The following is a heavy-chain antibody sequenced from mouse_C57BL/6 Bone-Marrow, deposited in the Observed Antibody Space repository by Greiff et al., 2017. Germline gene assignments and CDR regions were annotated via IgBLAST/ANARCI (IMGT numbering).Heavy chain of an antibody. D-gene: IGHD1-1*01. CDR3: TTSLLLRWGYAMDY. CDR1: GFNIKDDY. V-gene: IGHV14-4*01. CDR2: IDPENGDT. Sequence: VQLQQSGAELVRPGASVKLSCTASGFNIKDDYMHWVQQRPEQGLEWIGWIDPENGDTEYASKFQGKATITADTSSNTAYLQLSSLTSEDTAVYYWTTSLLLRWGYAMDYWGQGTSVTVSS. J-gene: IGHJ4*01.